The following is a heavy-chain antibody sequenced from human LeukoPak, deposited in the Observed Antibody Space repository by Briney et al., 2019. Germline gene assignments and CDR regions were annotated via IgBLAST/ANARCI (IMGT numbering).Heavy chain of an antibody. CDR3: ARTTYSSSWFWFDY. V-gene: IGHV4-4*07. Sequence: PSETLSLTCTVSGGSISSYYWSWIRQPVGKGLEWIGRIYTSGSTNYNPSLKSRVTMSVDTSKNQFSLKLSSVTAADTAVYYCARTTYSSSWFWFDYWGQGTLVTVSS. CDR2: IYTSGST. J-gene: IGHJ4*02. CDR1: GGSISSYY. D-gene: IGHD6-13*01.